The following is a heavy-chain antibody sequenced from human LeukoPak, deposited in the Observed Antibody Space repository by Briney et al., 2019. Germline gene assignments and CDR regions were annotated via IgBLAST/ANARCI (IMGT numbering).Heavy chain of an antibody. CDR2: IYPGDSDT. J-gene: IGHJ4*02. CDR3: ARRVLDYFEH. CDR1: GCSFTSYW. D-gene: IGHD4/OR15-4a*01. Sequence: GGSLQISFQGSGCSFTSYWIGWVRQMPGKGGEWMGIIYPGDSDTRYSRSFQGQVTISVDKSISTAYVQWSSLQASDTAMYYCARRVLDYFEHWGQGTLVTVSS. V-gene: IGHV5-51*01.